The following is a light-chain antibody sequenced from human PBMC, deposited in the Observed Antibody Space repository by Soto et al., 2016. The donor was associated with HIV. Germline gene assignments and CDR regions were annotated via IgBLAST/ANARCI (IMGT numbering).Light chain of an antibody. CDR1: NIGTKG. V-gene: IGLV3-21*03. CDR2: DDS. J-gene: IGLJ2*01. Sequence: SYELTQPPSVSVAPGKTARISCGGNNIGTKGVHWYQQKPGQAPVLVVYDDSDRPSGIPERFSGSNSGNTATLTISRVGAGDEADYYCQVWHSSTDHVVFGGGTKLTVL. CDR3: QVWHSSTDHVV.